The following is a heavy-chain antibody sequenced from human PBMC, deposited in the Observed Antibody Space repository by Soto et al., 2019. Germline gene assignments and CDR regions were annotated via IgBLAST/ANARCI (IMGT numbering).Heavy chain of an antibody. D-gene: IGHD6-13*01. CDR1: GGSISSGGYY. Sequence: QVQLQESGSGLVRPSQTLSLTCTVSGGSISSGGYYWSWIRQRPGKGLEWIGYIYFSGSAYYTPSLKSRVTISVDTSKNQFFLKLSSVTAADTAVYYCARDRTAAEAFDIWGQGTMVTVSS. CDR2: IYFSGSA. V-gene: IGHV4-31*03. J-gene: IGHJ3*02. CDR3: ARDRTAAEAFDI.